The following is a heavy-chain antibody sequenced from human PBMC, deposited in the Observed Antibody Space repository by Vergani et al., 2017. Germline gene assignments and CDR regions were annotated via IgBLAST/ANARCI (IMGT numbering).Heavy chain of an antibody. J-gene: IGHJ6*02. Sequence: QVQLQESGPGLVKPSQTLSLTCTVSGGSISSGSYYWSWIRQPAGKGLEWIGRIYTSGSTNYNPPLKSRVTISVDTSKNQFSLKLSSVTAADTAVYYCARDRDSSWYVPNYYYYGMDVWGQGTTVTVS. CDR2: IYTSGST. CDR3: ARDRDSSWYVPNYYYYGMDV. D-gene: IGHD6-13*01. CDR1: GGSISSGSYY. V-gene: IGHV4-61*02.